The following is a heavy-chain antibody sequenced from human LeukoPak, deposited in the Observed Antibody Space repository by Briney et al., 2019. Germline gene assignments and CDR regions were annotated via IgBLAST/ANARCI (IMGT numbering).Heavy chain of an antibody. J-gene: IGHJ4*02. Sequence: GASVKVSCKASGYTFTGYYMHWVRQAPGQGLEWMGGIIPIFGTANYAQKFQGRVTITADESTSTAYMELSSLRSEDTAVYYCARVPRRNSSSYYFDYWGQGTLVTVSS. D-gene: IGHD6-6*01. CDR2: IIPIFGTA. V-gene: IGHV1-69*13. CDR3: ARVPRRNSSSYYFDY. CDR1: GYTFTGYY.